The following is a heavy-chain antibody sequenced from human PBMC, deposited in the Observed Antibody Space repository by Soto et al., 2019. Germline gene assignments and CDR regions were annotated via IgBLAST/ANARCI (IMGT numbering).Heavy chain of an antibody. CDR1: SGSISSFY. V-gene: IGHV4-59*01. J-gene: IGHJ4*02. D-gene: IGHD1-26*01. CDR2: ISYSGTT. Sequence: QVQLQESGPGLVKPSETLSLTCTVSSGSISSFYWTWIRQPPGKGLEWIGYISYSGTTNYNPSLKSRVTISLDTSKKQFSLKVISVTAADTAFYFCARDMGGATSYYDYWGQGTLVTVSS. CDR3: ARDMGGATSYYDY.